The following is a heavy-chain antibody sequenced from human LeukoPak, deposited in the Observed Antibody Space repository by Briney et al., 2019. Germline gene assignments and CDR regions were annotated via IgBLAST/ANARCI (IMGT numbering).Heavy chain of an antibody. J-gene: IGHJ4*02. CDR1: GFTFGGYA. Sequence: GGSLRLSCTTSGFTFGGYALSWVRQAPRKGLEWVGFIRSKAYGGTTEYAASVKGRFTISRDDSKSIAYLQMNSLKTEDTAVYYCTRDRAYYYDSSGYYYCYFRGQGTLVTVSS. CDR3: TRDRAYYYDSSGYYYCYF. CDR2: IRSKAYGGTT. V-gene: IGHV3-49*04. D-gene: IGHD3-22*01.